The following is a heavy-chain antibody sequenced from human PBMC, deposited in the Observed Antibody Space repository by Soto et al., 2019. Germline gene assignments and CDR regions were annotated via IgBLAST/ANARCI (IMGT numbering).Heavy chain of an antibody. CDR1: GFTFSSYA. CDR3: GRGGGRYCSGGSCHYFDY. Sequence: QVQLVESGGGVVQPGRSLRLSCAASGFTFSSYAMHWVRQAPGKGLEWVAVISYDGSNKYYADSVKGRFTISRDNSKNTLYLQMNSLKAGDTAVYYCGRGGGRYCSGGSCHYFDYWGQGTLVTVSS. J-gene: IGHJ4*02. D-gene: IGHD2-15*01. V-gene: IGHV3-30-3*01. CDR2: ISYDGSNK.